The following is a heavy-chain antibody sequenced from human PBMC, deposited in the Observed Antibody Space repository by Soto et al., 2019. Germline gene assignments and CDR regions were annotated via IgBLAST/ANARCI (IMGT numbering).Heavy chain of an antibody. Sequence: PGGSLRLSCAASGFTFSSYGMHWVRQAPGKGLEWVAVISYDGSNKYYADSVKGRFTTSRDNSKNTLYLQMNSLRAEDTAIYYCAKGSFGFDYWGQGTLVTVS. V-gene: IGHV3-30*18. J-gene: IGHJ4*02. CDR1: GFTFSSYG. CDR3: AKGSFGFDY. D-gene: IGHD3-10*01. CDR2: ISYDGSNK.